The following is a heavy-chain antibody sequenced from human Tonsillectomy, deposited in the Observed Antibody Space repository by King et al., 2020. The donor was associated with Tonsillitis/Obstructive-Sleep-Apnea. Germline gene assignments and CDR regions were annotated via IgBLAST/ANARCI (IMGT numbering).Heavy chain of an antibody. J-gene: IGHJ3*02. Sequence: QLQESGPGLVKPSETLSLTCTVSGGSISSYYWSWIRQPPGKGLEWIGYIYYSGSTNYNPSLKSRVTLSVDTSKNQFSLKLSSVTAADTAVYYCARMEYRAGNAFDIWGQGTMVTVSS. D-gene: IGHD2/OR15-2a*01. CDR2: IYYSGST. V-gene: IGHV4-59*01. CDR3: ARMEYRAGNAFDI. CDR1: GGSISSYY.